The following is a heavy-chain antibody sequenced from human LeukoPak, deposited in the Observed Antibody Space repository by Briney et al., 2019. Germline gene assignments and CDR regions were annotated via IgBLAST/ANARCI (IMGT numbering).Heavy chain of an antibody. CDR3: ARDQDYGFDY. CDR1: GFTFSSYS. Sequence: GGSLRLSCTASGFTFSSYSMNWVRQAPGKGLEWISYIRRSSSIIDYADSVKGRFTISRDDAKNSLYLQMNSLRDEDTAVYYCARDQDYGFDYWGQGTLATVSS. CDR2: IRRSSSII. D-gene: IGHD3-16*01. J-gene: IGHJ4*02. V-gene: IGHV3-48*02.